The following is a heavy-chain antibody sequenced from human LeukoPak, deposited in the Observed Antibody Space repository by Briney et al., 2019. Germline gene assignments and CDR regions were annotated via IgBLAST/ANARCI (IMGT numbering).Heavy chain of an antibody. D-gene: IGHD2-15*01. CDR1: GFTFSSYS. CDR2: ISSSSSYI. J-gene: IGHJ3*02. Sequence: PGGSLRLSCAASGFTFSSYSMNWVRQAPGKGLEWVSSISSSSSYIYYADSVKGRFTISRDNAKNSLYLQMNSLRAEDTAVYYCAKDGRIVVVVAAHAFDIWGQGTMVTVSS. V-gene: IGHV3-21*04. CDR3: AKDGRIVVVVAAHAFDI.